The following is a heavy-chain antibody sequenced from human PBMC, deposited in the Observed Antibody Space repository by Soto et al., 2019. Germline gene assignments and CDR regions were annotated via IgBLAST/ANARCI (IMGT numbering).Heavy chain of an antibody. V-gene: IGHV3-11*06. Sequence: GGSLRLSCAASGFTFSDFYMTWVRQAPGKGLEWLSYISINSNHKEYGDSVKGRHTISRDNAKNSLYLQMNSLRADDTAVYYCVRGGGGGQFDYWGQGTLVTVSS. CDR2: ISINSNHK. D-gene: IGHD2-21*01. CDR1: GFTFSDFY. J-gene: IGHJ4*02. CDR3: VRGGGGGQFDY.